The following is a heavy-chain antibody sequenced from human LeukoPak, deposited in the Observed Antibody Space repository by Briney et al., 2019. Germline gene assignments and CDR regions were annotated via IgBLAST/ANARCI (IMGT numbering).Heavy chain of an antibody. D-gene: IGHD1-7*01. CDR3: AHRHLNNWHYVEQTFDY. J-gene: IGHJ4*02. Sequence: SGPTLVKPTQTLTLTCSFSGFSLTTSGVGVGWIRQPPGKALEGLALIYWNDDKRYSPSLKSRLTITKDTSKNQVVLTMTNMDPVDTATYYRAHRHLNNWHYVEQTFDYWGQGTLVTVSS. CDR2: IYWNDDK. CDR1: GFSLTTSGVG. V-gene: IGHV2-5*01.